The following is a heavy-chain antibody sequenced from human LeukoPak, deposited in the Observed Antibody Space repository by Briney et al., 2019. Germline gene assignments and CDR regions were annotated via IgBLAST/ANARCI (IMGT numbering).Heavy chain of an antibody. CDR1: GYTFTSSY. CDR3: ARDVGSSSWYFDY. V-gene: IGHV1-46*01. CDR2: INPSGGST. J-gene: IGHJ4*02. D-gene: IGHD6-13*01. Sequence: GASVKVSCKASGYTFTSSYMYWLRQAPGQGLEWMGMINPSGGSTTYAQKFQGRVTMTRDTSTSTVYMELSSLRSEDTAVYYCARDVGSSSWYFDYWGQGTLVTVSS.